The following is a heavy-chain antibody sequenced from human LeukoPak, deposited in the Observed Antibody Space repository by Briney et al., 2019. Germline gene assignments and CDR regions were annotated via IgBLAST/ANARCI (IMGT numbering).Heavy chain of an antibody. CDR3: ARGDFSVTPAPYFDY. V-gene: IGHV4-31*03. Sequence: SETLSLTCTVSGGSISSGGYYWSWIRQHPGKGLEWIGYIYYSGSTYYNPSLKGRVTISVDTSKNQFSLKLSSVTAADTAVYYCARGDFSVTPAPYFDYWGQGTLVTVSS. CDR1: GGSISSGGYY. J-gene: IGHJ4*02. CDR2: IYYSGST. D-gene: IGHD3/OR15-3a*01.